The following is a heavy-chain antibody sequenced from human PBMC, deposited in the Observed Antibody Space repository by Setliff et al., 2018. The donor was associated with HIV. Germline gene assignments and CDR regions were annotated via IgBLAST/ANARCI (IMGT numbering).Heavy chain of an antibody. V-gene: IGHV5-51*01. J-gene: IGHJ6*02. D-gene: IGHD6-19*01. Sequence: GESLKISCKESGYTFSNYCIAWVRQMPGKGLEWMGIIYPGNSDTTYSPSFQGQVTISADKSISTAYLQWSSLKASDTAMYYCAKHLSPGSGWYSKARGMDVWGQGTTVTVSS. CDR1: GYTFSNYC. CDR3: AKHLSPGSGWYSKARGMDV. CDR2: IYPGNSDT.